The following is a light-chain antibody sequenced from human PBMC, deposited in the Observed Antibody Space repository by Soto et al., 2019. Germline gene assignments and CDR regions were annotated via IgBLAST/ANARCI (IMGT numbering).Light chain of an antibody. J-gene: IGKJ1*01. V-gene: IGKV1-5*01. CDR2: DAS. Sequence: DIQMTQSPSTLSASVGDRVTINCRASQNIRSRLAWFQQKPGKAPKLLIYDASSLESGVPQRFSGSGSGTEFTLTISSLQPDDFTTYYCQQYNSYSWPFGHVSKV. CDR1: QNIRSR. CDR3: QQYNSYSWP.